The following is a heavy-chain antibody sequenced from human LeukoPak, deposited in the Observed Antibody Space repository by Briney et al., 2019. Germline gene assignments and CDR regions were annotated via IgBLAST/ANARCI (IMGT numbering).Heavy chain of an antibody. CDR3: ASGYCSGGSCYYMDV. V-gene: IGHV1-18*01. CDR2: ISAYIGNT. D-gene: IGHD2-15*01. CDR1: GYTFTSYG. J-gene: IGHJ6*03. Sequence: APVKVSCKASGYTFTSYGISWVRQAPGQGLEWMGWISAYIGNTNYAQKLQGRVTMTTDTSTSTAYMELRSLRSDDTAVYYCASGYCSGGSCYYMDVWGKGTTVTVSS.